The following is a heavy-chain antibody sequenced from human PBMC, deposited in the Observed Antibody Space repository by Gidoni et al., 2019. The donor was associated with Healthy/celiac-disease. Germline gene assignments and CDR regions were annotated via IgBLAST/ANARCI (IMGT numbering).Heavy chain of an antibody. CDR2: SNSDGSST. CDR3: ARDPLYSYGALEFDY. Sequence: EVQLVESGGGLVQPGGSLRLSCAASVFTFSSYWMHWGRQAPGKGLVWVSRSNSDGSSTSYADSVKGRFTISRDNAKNTLYLQMNSLRAEDTAVYYCARDPLYSYGALEFDYWGQGTLVTVSS. V-gene: IGHV3-74*01. CDR1: VFTFSSYW. D-gene: IGHD5-18*01. J-gene: IGHJ4*02.